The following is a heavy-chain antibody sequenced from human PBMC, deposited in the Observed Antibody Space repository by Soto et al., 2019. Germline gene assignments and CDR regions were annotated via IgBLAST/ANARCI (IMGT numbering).Heavy chain of an antibody. V-gene: IGHV3-30*03. CDR2: ISYDGSTK. J-gene: IGHJ4*02. D-gene: IGHD2-8*01. Sequence: GGSLRLSCEASGFVFSNHGMHWVRQTPGKGLEWVAVISYDGSTKYYADPVKGRCTISRDNSKNTLFLQMNRLTTDDTAVYYCARDFSTNYQIDYWGQGTLVTVSS. CDR1: GFVFSNHG. CDR3: ARDFSTNYQIDY.